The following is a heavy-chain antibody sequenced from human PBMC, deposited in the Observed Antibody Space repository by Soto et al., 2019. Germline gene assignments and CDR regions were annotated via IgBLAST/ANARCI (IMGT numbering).Heavy chain of an antibody. CDR2: IIPLFATT. J-gene: IGHJ3*02. Sequence: QVQLVQSGADVKKPGSSVKVSCKASGGTFSNYGISWVRQAPGQGLEWMGGIIPLFATTDYAQKLQGRVTITADESTSTAYMDVRSLRSEDTAVYYCARTRRETQLRDAFDIWGQGTMVTVSS. V-gene: IGHV1-69*01. CDR3: ARTRRETQLRDAFDI. D-gene: IGHD3-10*01. CDR1: GGTFSNYG.